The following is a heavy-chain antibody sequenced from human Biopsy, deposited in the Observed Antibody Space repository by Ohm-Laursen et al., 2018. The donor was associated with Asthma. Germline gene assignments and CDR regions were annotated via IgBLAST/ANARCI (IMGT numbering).Heavy chain of an antibody. CDR1: GDTFNTYV. Sequence: SSVKVSCKSLGDTFNTYVIGWVRQAPGQGLEWMGGINFVIGNTTYPQKFQDRVTITADDSTSTDYMDLSSLRSEDTAVYYCVRKAGSCISRTCYSLDFWGQGTLVTVSS. V-gene: IGHV1-69*13. CDR2: INFVIGNT. D-gene: IGHD2-2*01. CDR3: VRKAGSCISRTCYSLDF. J-gene: IGHJ4*02.